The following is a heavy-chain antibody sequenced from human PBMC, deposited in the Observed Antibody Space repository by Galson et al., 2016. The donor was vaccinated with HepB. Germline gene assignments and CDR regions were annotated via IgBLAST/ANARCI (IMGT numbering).Heavy chain of an antibody. CDR3: AREDSSGYYYFDY. CDR2: ISYDGSNK. CDR1: GFTFSTYA. D-gene: IGHD3-22*01. Sequence: SLRLSCAASGFTFSTYAVHWVRQAPGKGLEWVALISYDGSNKYYADPVKGRFTISRDNSKNTLYLQMNSLRAEDTAVYYCAREDSSGYYYFDYWGQGTLVTVSS. J-gene: IGHJ4*02. V-gene: IGHV3-30*04.